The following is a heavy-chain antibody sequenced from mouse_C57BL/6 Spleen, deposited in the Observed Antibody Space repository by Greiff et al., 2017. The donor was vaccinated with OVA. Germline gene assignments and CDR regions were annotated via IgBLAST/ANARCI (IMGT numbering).Heavy chain of an antibody. CDR1: GYTFTSYW. D-gene: IGHD1-1*01. V-gene: IGHV1-69*01. CDR3: ARLSSPYYFDY. Sequence: VQLQQPGAELVMPGASVKLSCKASGYTFTSYWMHWVKQRPGQGLAWIGEIDPSDSYTNYNQKFKGKSTLTVDKSSSTAYMQLSSLTSEDSAVYYCARLSSPYYFDYWGQGTTLTVSS. CDR2: IDPSDSYT. J-gene: IGHJ2*01.